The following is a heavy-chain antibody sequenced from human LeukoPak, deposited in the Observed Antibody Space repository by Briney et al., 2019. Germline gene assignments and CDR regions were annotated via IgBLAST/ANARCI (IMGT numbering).Heavy chain of an antibody. CDR2: ISAYNGNT. CDR3: ARDRPYSGYVGKFDY. Sequence: EASVKVSCKASGYTFTSYGISWVRQAPGQGLEWMGWISAYNGNTNYAQKLQGRVTMTTDTSTSTAYMELRSLRSDDTAVYYCARDRPYSGYVGKFDYWGQGTLVTVSS. CDR1: GYTFTSYG. V-gene: IGHV1-18*01. D-gene: IGHD5-12*01. J-gene: IGHJ4*02.